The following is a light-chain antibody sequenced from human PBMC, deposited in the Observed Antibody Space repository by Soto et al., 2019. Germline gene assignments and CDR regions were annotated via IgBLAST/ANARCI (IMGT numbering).Light chain of an antibody. J-gene: IGLJ2*01. Sequence: QSALTQPAYVSGSRGQSITISCTGTRSDVGGYNYVSWYQQHPGKAPKLLISDVSNRPSGVSNRFSGSKSGNTASLTISGLQAEDEADYYCSSYTSSTIPVFGGGTKLTVL. V-gene: IGLV2-14*01. CDR2: DVS. CDR1: RSDVGGYNY. CDR3: SSYTSSTIPV.